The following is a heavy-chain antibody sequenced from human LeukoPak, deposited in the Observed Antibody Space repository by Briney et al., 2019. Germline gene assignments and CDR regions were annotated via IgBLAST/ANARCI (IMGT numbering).Heavy chain of an antibody. CDR3: ARWKDIAAAGTSYYYYYGMDV. J-gene: IGHJ6*02. Sequence: ASVKVSCKASGYTFTNNYLHWVRQATGQGLEWMGWMNPNSGNTGYAQKFQGRVTMTRNTSISTAYMELSSLRSEDTAVYYCARWKDIAAAGTSYYYYYGMDVWGQGTTVTVSS. CDR1: GYTFTNNY. V-gene: IGHV1-8*02. D-gene: IGHD6-13*01. CDR2: MNPNSGNT.